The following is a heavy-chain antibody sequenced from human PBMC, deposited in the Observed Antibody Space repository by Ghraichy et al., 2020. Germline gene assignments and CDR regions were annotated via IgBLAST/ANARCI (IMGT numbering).Heavy chain of an antibody. CDR2: ISYDGSNK. CDR3: AKDKSFRAGYSDY. J-gene: IGHJ4*02. D-gene: IGHD3-10*01. V-gene: IGHV3-30*18. Sequence: GGSLRLSCAASGFIFSTNGMYWVRQAPGKGLEWVAFISYDGSNKYYGDSVKGRFTISRDNSKNTLYLQMNSLRAEDTAVYYCAKDKSFRAGYSDYWGQGTLVTVSS. CDR1: GFIFSTNG.